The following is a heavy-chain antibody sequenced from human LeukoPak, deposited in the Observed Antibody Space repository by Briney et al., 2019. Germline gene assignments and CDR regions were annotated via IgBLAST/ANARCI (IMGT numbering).Heavy chain of an antibody. CDR2: IHQSGST. CDR3: ARTQFLYFFDY. CDR1: GGSFSGYS. Sequence: SETLSLTCAVSGGSFSGYSWSWIRQPPGKGLEWIGQIHQSGSTNYKPSLKSRVTISIDLSKNQFSLKLSSVSAADTAVYYCARTQFLYFFDYWDQGALVSVS. J-gene: IGHJ4*02. V-gene: IGHV4-34*01.